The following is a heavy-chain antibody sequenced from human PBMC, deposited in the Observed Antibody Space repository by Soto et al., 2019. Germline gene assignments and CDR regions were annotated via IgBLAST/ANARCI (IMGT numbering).Heavy chain of an antibody. V-gene: IGHV3-23*01. CDR3: AKEAGTSYLGRAPFDP. J-gene: IGHJ5*02. CDR2: MSVTDGGT. D-gene: IGHD1-26*01. Sequence: EVQLLESGGGLVQPGGSLRLSCATSGFTFSSYALSWVRLAPGKGLEWVSTMSVTDGGTYYADSVKGRFTISRDNSKNTLFLQMNSLRTEDTAVYYCAKEAGTSYLGRAPFDPWGQGTQVTVSS. CDR1: GFTFSSYA.